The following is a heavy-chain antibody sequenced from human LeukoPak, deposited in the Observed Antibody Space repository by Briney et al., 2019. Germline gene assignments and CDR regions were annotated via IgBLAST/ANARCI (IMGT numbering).Heavy chain of an antibody. Sequence: PGGSLRLSCSASGFTLSSYAMHWVRQAPGKGLEYVSAISSNGGSTYYADSVKGRFTISRDNSKNTLYLQMSSLRAEDTAVYYCVKERSSSFDAFDIWGQGTMVTVSS. CDR2: ISSNGGST. V-gene: IGHV3-64D*06. J-gene: IGHJ3*02. CDR3: VKERSSSFDAFDI. CDR1: GFTLSSYA. D-gene: IGHD6-13*01.